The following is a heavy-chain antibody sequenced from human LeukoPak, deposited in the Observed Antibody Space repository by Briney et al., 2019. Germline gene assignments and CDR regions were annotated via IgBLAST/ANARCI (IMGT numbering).Heavy chain of an antibody. Sequence: GGSLRLSCVASGFTFSDYNMNWVRQAPGKGLEWVSSISSSSTYIYYADSVKGRFTISRDNAKSTLFLQMNSLRDEDTAVYYCANLRSYYDSSGYSYWGQGTLVTVSS. CDR2: ISSSSTYI. V-gene: IGHV3-21*06. CDR1: GFTFSDYN. CDR3: ANLRSYYDSSGYSY. D-gene: IGHD3-22*01. J-gene: IGHJ4*02.